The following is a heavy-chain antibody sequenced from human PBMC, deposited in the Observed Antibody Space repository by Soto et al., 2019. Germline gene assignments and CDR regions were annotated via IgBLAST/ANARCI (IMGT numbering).Heavy chain of an antibody. V-gene: IGHV6-1*01. CDR1: GDSVSSNSAA. CDR2: TYYRSKWYN. Sequence: SQTLSLTCAISGDSVSSNSAAWNWIRQSPSRGLEWLGRTYYRSKWYNDYAVSVKSRITINPDASKNQFSLQLNSVTPEDTGVYYCARDRAYSTSTSCYSGYFDYWGQGTLVTVPQ. CDR3: ARDRAYSTSTSCYSGYFDY. J-gene: IGHJ4*02. D-gene: IGHD2-2*01.